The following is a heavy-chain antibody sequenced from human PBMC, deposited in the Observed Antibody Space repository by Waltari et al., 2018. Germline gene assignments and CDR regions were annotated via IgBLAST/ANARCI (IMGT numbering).Heavy chain of an antibody. V-gene: IGHV4-34*01. J-gene: IGHJ3*02. CDR3: AIPQPSYGGSFDAFDI. Sequence: QVQLQQWGAGLLKPSETLSLTCAVYGGSFSGYYWSWIRQPPGKGLEWIGEINQDRRTNYIPCLKNRVTISVYPPKNQFSLNLGSVTAADTAVYYCAIPQPSYGGSFDAFDIWGQGTMVTVSS. CDR2: INQDRRT. CDR1: GGSFSGYY. D-gene: IGHD2-15*01.